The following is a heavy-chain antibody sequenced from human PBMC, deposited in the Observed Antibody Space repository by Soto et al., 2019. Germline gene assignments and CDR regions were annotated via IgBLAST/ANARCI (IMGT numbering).Heavy chain of an antibody. J-gene: IGHJ6*02. CDR2: INAGNGNT. V-gene: IGHV1-3*05. D-gene: IGHD6-13*01. CDR1: GYTFTSYA. CDR3: ASAAIAAAAVYGMDV. Sequence: QVQLVQSGAEEKKPGASVKVSCKASGYTFTSYAMHWVRQAPGQRLEWMGWINAGNGNTKYSQKFQGRVTITRDTSASTAYMELSSLRSEDTAVYYCASAAIAAAAVYGMDVWGQGTTVTVSS.